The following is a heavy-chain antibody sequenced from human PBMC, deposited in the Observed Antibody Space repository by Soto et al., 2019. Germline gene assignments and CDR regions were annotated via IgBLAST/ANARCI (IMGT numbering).Heavy chain of an antibody. CDR1: RFRFSDFA. D-gene: IGHD1-20*01. V-gene: IGHV3-23*01. Sequence: DVQLLESGGGLVQPGGSLTLSCAASRFRFSDFAMSWVRQAPGKGLEWVASIGGLGSDTYYADPVKGRFTISRDNSKSTLYLQMDRLRAEDTAVYYCAKEAVPYNWKWDGFDSWGQGTLVIVS. J-gene: IGHJ5*01. CDR3: AKEAVPYNWKWDGFDS. CDR2: IGGLGSDT.